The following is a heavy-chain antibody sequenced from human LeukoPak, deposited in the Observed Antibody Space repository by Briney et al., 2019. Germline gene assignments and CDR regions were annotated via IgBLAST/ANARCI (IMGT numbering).Heavy chain of an antibody. J-gene: IGHJ4*02. CDR3: AKGGWYFDY. Sequence: GGSLRLSCAASGFTFNTYWMSWVRQTPGKGLEWVANIKEDGSQKNYVDSVRGRFTISRDNAKNSLYLQMNSLRAEDTAVYYCAKGGWYFDYWGQGTLVTVSS. CDR1: GFTFNTYW. D-gene: IGHD6-19*01. CDR2: IKEDGSQK. V-gene: IGHV3-7*03.